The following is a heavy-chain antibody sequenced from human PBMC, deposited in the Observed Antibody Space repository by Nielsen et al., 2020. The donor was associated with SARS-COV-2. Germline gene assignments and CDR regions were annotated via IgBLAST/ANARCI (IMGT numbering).Heavy chain of an antibody. CDR3: ARDGRGYSGYEGDAFDI. D-gene: IGHD5-12*01. V-gene: IGHV4-39*07. J-gene: IGHJ3*02. CDR2: IYYSGST. Sequence: IRQPPGKGLEWIGSIYYSGSTYYNPSLKSRVTISVDTSKNQFSLKLSSVTAADTAVYYCARDGRGYSGYEGDAFDIWGQGTMVTVSS.